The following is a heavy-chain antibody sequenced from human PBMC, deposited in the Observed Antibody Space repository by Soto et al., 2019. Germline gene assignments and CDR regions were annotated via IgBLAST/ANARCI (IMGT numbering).Heavy chain of an antibody. J-gene: IGHJ4*02. Sequence: QVQLVQSGPEVTKPGASVKGSCKASGGTFSDSVTSWVRQAPGQGLEWMGGIVPIFGKAKLAEKFQDRVTSTAAESTSTAYMKLTTLRSEDTAVYYCARGRDGSNYYLDYWGQGTLVTVSA. D-gene: IGHD3-10*01. CDR2: IVPIFGKA. CDR1: GGTFSDSV. V-gene: IGHV1-69*01. CDR3: ARGRDGSNYYLDY.